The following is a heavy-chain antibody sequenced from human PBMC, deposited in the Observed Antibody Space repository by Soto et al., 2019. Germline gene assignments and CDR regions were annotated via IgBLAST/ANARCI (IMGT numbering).Heavy chain of an antibody. CDR1: GYTFTSHS. D-gene: IGHD3-10*01. J-gene: IGHJ5*02. CDR2: ISAYNGYT. CDR3: ARVGYYYGSGSYVFDP. Sequence: QVQLVQSGAEVKEPGASVKVSCKASGYTFTSHSIIWVRRAPGEGLEWVGWISAYNGYTNSAENFQGRVTMTTDAXTXXAYMELRGLRSDDTAVYYCARVGYYYGSGSYVFDPWGQGTLVTVSS. V-gene: IGHV1-18*04.